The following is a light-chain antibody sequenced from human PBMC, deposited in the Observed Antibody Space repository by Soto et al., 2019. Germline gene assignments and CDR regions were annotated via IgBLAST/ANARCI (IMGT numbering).Light chain of an antibody. CDR3: QSYDISLSGFHV. V-gene: IGLV1-40*01. CDR1: ISNIGAGYD. CDR2: GNS. J-gene: IGLJ1*01. Sequence: VTISCTWSISNIGAGYDVHWYQQLPGTVPKVLIYGNSNRPSGVPDRFSGSKSGTSASLAITGLQAEDEADYYCQSYDISLSGFHVFGTGTKVTVL.